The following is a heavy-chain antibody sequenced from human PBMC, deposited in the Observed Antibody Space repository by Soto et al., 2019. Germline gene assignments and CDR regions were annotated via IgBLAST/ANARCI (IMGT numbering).Heavy chain of an antibody. J-gene: IGHJ6*02. CDR2: ISGSGGST. CDR1: GFTFSSYA. V-gene: IGHV3-23*01. CDR3: AKELRGRVGATYGMDV. D-gene: IGHD1-26*01. Sequence: EVQLLESGGGLVQPGGSLRLSCAASGFTFSSYAMSWVRQAPGKGLEWVSAISGSGGSTYYADSVKGRFTISRDNSKNTLNLQMNSLRAEDTAVYYCAKELRGRVGATYGMDVWGQGTTVTVSS.